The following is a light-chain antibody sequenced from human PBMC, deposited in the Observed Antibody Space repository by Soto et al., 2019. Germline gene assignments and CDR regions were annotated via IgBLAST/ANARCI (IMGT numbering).Light chain of an antibody. CDR3: QQYGRSGT. CDR2: GAS. Sequence: EIVLTPSPGTLSGSPGERATLYCMASQILRCSYLGCYQQKAGQAPRLVNYGASSRATGIPDRITGSASATDFPLTISRLEPEDFAVYYCQQYGRSGTFGHGTTG. CDR1: QILRCSY. V-gene: IGKV3-20*01. J-gene: IGKJ1*01.